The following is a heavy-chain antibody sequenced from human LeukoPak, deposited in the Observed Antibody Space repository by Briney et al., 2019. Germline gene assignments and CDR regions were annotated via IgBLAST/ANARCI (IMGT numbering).Heavy chain of an antibody. CDR1: GFTFSSYG. CDR3: ARADNSNYLNFDY. V-gene: IGHV3-48*04. J-gene: IGHJ4*02. CDR2: ISSSGSTI. Sequence: TGGSLRLSCAASGFTFSSYGMHWVRQAPGKGLEWVSYISSSGSTIYYADSVKGRFTISRDNAKNSLYLQMNSLRAEDTAVYYCARADNSNYLNFDYWGQGTLVTVSS. D-gene: IGHD4-11*01.